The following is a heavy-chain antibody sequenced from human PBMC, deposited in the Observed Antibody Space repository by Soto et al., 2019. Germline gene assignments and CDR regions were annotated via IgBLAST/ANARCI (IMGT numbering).Heavy chain of an antibody. J-gene: IGHJ2*01. D-gene: IGHD4-17*01. CDR2: ISAYNGNT. CDR1: GYTFTSYG. V-gene: IGHV1-18*01. Sequence: QVQLVQSGAEVKKPGASVKVSCKASGYTFTSYGISWVRQAPGQGLEWMGWISAYNGNTNYAQNLQGRVTMTTDTSTSTAYMELRSLRSDDTAVYYCAREASYYGAAPWFFDLWGRGTLVTVSS. CDR3: AREASYYGAAPWFFDL.